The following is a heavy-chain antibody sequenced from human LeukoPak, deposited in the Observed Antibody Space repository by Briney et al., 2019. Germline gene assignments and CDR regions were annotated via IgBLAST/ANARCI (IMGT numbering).Heavy chain of an antibody. CDR1: GGSISSFY. CDR2: FYTSGST. J-gene: IGHJ3*02. Sequence: PSETLSLTCTVSGGSISSFYWSWIRQPAGKGLEWVGRFYTSGSTNYNPSLKSRVPMSVDTFKNQFSLKLSPVTAAGPAVYYCARVKHYYDVWIGYDDAFDIWGQGTMVTVSS. V-gene: IGHV4-4*07. CDR3: ARVKHYYDVWIGYDDAFDI. D-gene: IGHD3-3*01.